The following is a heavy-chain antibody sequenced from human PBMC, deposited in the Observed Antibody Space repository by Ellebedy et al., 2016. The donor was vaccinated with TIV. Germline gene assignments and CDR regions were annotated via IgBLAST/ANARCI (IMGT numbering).Heavy chain of an antibody. Sequence: SLKISCAASGFIFSTYGMPSVRPVSGKGPEWVSGISWDSGNRGYAESVRGRFIISRDNAKNSLSLQMNNLRPEDTTRYYCAHIVAATKRNYFDAWGQGTLVTVSS. CDR1: GFIFSTYG. CDR2: ISWDSGNR. CDR3: AHIVAATKRNYFDA. V-gene: IGHV3-9*01. D-gene: IGHD6-19*01. J-gene: IGHJ4*02.